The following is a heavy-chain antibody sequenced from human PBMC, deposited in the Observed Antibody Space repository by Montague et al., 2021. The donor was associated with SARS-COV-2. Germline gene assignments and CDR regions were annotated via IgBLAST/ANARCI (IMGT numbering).Heavy chain of an antibody. J-gene: IGHJ4*02. CDR2: INHSGTT. Sequence: SETLSLTCAVYGGSFSGYYWTWIRQPPGKGLEWIGEINHSGTTNYNPSLKSRVTISVDTSKNKFSLKLSSVTAADTAVYYCVVVPLGPRARGFDYWGQGTLVTVSS. CDR1: GGSFSGYY. CDR3: VVVPLGPRARGFDY. D-gene: IGHD2-15*01. V-gene: IGHV4-34*01.